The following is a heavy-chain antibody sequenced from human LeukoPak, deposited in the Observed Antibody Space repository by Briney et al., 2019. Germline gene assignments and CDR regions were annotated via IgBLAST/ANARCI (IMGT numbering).Heavy chain of an antibody. Sequence: ASVKVSCKASGGTFSSYAISWVRQAPGQGLEWMGRIIPIFGTANYAQKFQGRVTITTDESTSTAYMELSSLRSEDTAVYYCARGRLWFSYFDYWGQGTLVTVS. CDR2: IIPIFGTA. CDR3: ARGRLWFSYFDY. V-gene: IGHV1-69*05. D-gene: IGHD3-10*01. J-gene: IGHJ4*02. CDR1: GGTFSSYA.